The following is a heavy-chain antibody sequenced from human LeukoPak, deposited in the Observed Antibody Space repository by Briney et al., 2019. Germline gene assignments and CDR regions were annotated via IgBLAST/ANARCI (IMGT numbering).Heavy chain of an antibody. CDR2: IRYDGSNK. Sequence: GGSLRLSCAASGFTFSSYGMHWVRQAPGKGLEWVAFIRYDGSNKYYADSVKGRFTISRDNSKNTLHLQMNSLRAEDTAVYYCAKVLLRGYSGYDPYYYYYMDVWGKGTTVTVSS. V-gene: IGHV3-30*02. CDR3: AKVLLRGYSGYDPYYYYYMDV. CDR1: GFTFSSYG. D-gene: IGHD5-12*01. J-gene: IGHJ6*03.